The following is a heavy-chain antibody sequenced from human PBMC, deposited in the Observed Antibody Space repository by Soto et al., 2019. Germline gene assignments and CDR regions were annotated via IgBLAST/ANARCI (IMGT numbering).Heavy chain of an antibody. CDR1: GYNFPSYW. Sequence: PGESLKISCKGSGYNFPSYWISWVRQMPGKGLEYMGKIDPSDSFTTYSPSFQGHATISSDKSINTAYLQWNTLKASDTAMYYCARHRGTVTLAFDFWGQGTMVTVSS. J-gene: IGHJ3*01. V-gene: IGHV5-10-1*01. D-gene: IGHD4-17*01. CDR3: ARHRGTVTLAFDF. CDR2: IDPSDSFT.